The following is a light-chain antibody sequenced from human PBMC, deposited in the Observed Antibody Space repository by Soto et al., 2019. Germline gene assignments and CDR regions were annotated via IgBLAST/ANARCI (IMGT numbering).Light chain of an antibody. V-gene: IGLV3-21*02. J-gene: IGLJ3*02. Sequence: SYELTQPPSVSVAPGQTATFICGGDNIGYKTVHWYQQRPGQAPVLVVYDDSDRPSGIPERFSGSNSGNTATLTINRVEAGDEADYYCSSYATTSTLVFGGGTKLTVL. CDR3: SSYATTSTLV. CDR1: NIGYKT. CDR2: DDS.